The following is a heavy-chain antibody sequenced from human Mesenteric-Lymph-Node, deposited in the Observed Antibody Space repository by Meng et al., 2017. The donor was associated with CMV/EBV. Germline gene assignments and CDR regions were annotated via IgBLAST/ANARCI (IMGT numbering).Heavy chain of an antibody. Sequence: LQESGPGLVKPSETLSLSCMVSGDYISISTYYWTWIRQPPGKGLEWIGSVHHSGTTYYNPSLKGRLTISVDTSANLFSLRLTTVTAADTATYYCARRGNYDSDYSEYWGQGTLVTVSS. CDR3: ARRGNYDSDYSEY. D-gene: IGHD3-22*01. V-gene: IGHV4-39*01. CDR2: VHHSGTT. CDR1: GDYISISTYY. J-gene: IGHJ4*02.